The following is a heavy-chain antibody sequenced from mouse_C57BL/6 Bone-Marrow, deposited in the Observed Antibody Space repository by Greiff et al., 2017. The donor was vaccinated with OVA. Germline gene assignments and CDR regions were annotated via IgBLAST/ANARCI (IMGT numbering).Heavy chain of an antibody. D-gene: IGHD6-1*01. CDR2: IDPSDSYT. CDR3: ARECLGYAMDY. CDR1: GYTFTSYW. V-gene: IGHV1-69*01. Sequence: QVQLQQPGAELVMPGASVKLSCKASGYTFTSYWMHWVKQRPGQGLEWIGEIDPSDSYTNYNQKFKGKSTLTVDKSSSTAYMQLSSLTSEDSAVYYCARECLGYAMDYWGQGTSVTVSS. J-gene: IGHJ4*01.